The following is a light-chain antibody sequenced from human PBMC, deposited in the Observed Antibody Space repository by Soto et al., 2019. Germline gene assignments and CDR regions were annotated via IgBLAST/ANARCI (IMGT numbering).Light chain of an antibody. V-gene: IGLV1-40*01. Sequence: QSALTQPPSVSGAPGQRVTISCTGSSSNIGAGYDVHWYQQLPGTAPKLLIYGNINRPSGVPDRFSGSKSGTSASLAITGLQAEDEADYYCQSYDSSLSVYVFGTGTRSPS. CDR1: SSNIGAGYD. J-gene: IGLJ1*01. CDR2: GNI. CDR3: QSYDSSLSVYV.